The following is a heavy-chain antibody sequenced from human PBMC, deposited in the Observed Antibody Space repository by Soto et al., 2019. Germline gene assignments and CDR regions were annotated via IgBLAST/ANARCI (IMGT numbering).Heavy chain of an antibody. Sequence: GASVKVSCKTSGYTFTEYDINWVRQAPGQGLEYMGWVSPENRNAGYAPQFRGRVSMTADTSINTVYLELTTLTYEYTAVYYCEVTTGYWGKGTMVTVSS. J-gene: IGHJ4*02. CDR1: GYTFTEYD. V-gene: IGHV1-8*01. CDR2: VSPENRNA. CDR3: EVTTGY. D-gene: IGHD4-17*01.